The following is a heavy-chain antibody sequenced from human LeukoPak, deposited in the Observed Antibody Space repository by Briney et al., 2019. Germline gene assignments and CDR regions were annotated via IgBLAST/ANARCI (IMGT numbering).Heavy chain of an antibody. CDR1: GGSISSYY. CDR3: ASSYYDILTGYRPSIDY. CDR2: IYYSGST. D-gene: IGHD3-9*01. V-gene: IGHV4-59*08. Sequence: SETLSLTCTVSGGSISSYYWSWIRQPPGKGLEWIGYIYYSGSTNYNPSLKSRVTISVDTSKNQFSLKLSSVTAADTAVYYCASSYYDILTGYRPSIDYWGQGTLVTVSS. J-gene: IGHJ4*02.